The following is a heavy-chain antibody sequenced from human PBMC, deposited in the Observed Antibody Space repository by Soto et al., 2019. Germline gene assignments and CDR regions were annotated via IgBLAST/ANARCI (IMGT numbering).Heavy chain of an antibody. CDR2: LSYDGSNK. CDR3: ANNFNS. J-gene: IGHJ4*02. Sequence: QVQLVESGGGVVQPGRSLRLSCAASGFTFSTYGMHWVRQAPGKGLEWVAGLSYDGSNKYYADSVKGRFTISRDNSKNTLYLQMNSLRADDTAVYYCANNFNSWGQGTLVTVSS. CDR1: GFTFSTYG. V-gene: IGHV3-30*18.